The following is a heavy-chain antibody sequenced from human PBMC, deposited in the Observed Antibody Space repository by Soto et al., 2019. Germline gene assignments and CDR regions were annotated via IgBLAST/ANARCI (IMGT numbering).Heavy chain of an antibody. CDR1: GYTFTSYG. J-gene: IGHJ3*02. V-gene: IGHV1-18*01. CDR3: ASGGGSALLGGAFDI. CDR2: ISAYNGNT. Sequence: QVQLVQSGAEVKKPGASVKVSCKASGYTFTSYGISWVRQAPGQGLEWMGWISAYNGNTNYAQKLQGRVTMTTDTSTRTVYMELRSLGSDDTAVYYCASGGGSALLGGAFDIWGQGTMVTVSS. D-gene: IGHD3-10*01.